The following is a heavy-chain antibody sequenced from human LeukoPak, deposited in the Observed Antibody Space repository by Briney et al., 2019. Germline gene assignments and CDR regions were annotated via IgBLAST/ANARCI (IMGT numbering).Heavy chain of an antibody. D-gene: IGHD6-13*01. J-gene: IGHJ4*02. CDR2: ISYDGSNK. Sequence: QSGGSLRLSCAASGFTFSSYAMHWVRQAPGKGLEWVAVISYDGSNKYYADSVKGRFTISRDNSKNTLYLQMNSLRAEDTAVYYCARTYSSSWYGEGYFDYWGQGALVTVSS. V-gene: IGHV3-30-3*01. CDR3: ARTYSSSWYGEGYFDY. CDR1: GFTFSSYA.